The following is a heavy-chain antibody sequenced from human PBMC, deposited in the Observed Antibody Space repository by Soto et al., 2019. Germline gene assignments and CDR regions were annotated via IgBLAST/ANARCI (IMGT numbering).Heavy chain of an antibody. J-gene: IGHJ5*02. CDR3: AKDLWNYYGSGSPPSFDP. Sequence: QVQLVESGGGVVQPGRSLRLSCAASGFTFSSYGMHWVRQAPGKGLEWVAVISYDGSNKYYADSVKGRFTISRDNSKNTLYLQMNSLRAEDTAVYYCAKDLWNYYGSGSPPSFDPWGQGTLVTVSS. CDR2: ISYDGSNK. V-gene: IGHV3-30*18. D-gene: IGHD3-10*01. CDR1: GFTFSSYG.